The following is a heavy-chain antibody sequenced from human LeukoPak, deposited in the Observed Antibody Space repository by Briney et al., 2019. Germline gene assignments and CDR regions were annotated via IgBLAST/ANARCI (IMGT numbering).Heavy chain of an antibody. Sequence: GGSLRLSCAASGFTFSSYDMHWVRQATGYGLEWVSAIGTAGGTYYPGSVKGRFTISRENAKNSLYLQMNSLRAGDTAVYYCARQELLWFGESPSYGMDVWGQGTTVTVSS. V-gene: IGHV3-13*01. CDR1: GFTFSSYD. CDR2: IGTAGGT. D-gene: IGHD3-10*01. J-gene: IGHJ6*02. CDR3: ARQELLWFGESPSYGMDV.